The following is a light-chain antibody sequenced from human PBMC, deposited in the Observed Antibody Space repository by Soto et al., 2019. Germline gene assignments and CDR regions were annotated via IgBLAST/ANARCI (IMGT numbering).Light chain of an antibody. CDR1: QRLTSW. J-gene: IGKJ1*01. CDR3: QHYNSYSEA. Sequence: DIQMTQSPSALAASVGDRVTSTCRASQRLTSWLAWYQQRPGKAPQLLIFDASNLGSGVPSRFSGSGSGTEFTLTISSLQPDDFATYYCQHYNSYSEAFGQGTTVDIK. V-gene: IGKV1-5*01. CDR2: DAS.